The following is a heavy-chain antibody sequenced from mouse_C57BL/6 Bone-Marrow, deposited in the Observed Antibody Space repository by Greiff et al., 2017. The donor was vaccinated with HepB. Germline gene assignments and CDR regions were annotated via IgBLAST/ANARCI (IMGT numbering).Heavy chain of an antibody. CDR2: INPNNGGT. J-gene: IGHJ4*01. V-gene: IGHV1-26*01. CDR3: ATNGSSYDYAMDY. D-gene: IGHD1-1*01. Sequence: EVKLKQSGPELVKPGASVKISCKASGYTFTDYYMNWVKQSHGKSLEWIGDINPNNGGTSYNQKFKGKATLTVDKSSSTAYMELRSLTSEDSAVYYCATNGSSYDYAMDYWGQGTSVTVSS. CDR1: GYTFTDYY.